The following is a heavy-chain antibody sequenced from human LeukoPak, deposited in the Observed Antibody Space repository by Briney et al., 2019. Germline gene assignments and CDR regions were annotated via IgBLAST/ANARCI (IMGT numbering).Heavy chain of an antibody. CDR2: IYYSGNT. CDR1: GGSISSRSYY. CDR3: ARGPYWTIAARPMDY. V-gene: IGHV4-39*02. J-gene: IGHJ4*02. Sequence: SETLSLTCTVSGGSISSRSYYWGWIRQPPGKGLEWIASIYYSGNTYYNPSLKSRVTISLDTSRNQFSLKLTSVTAADTAVYYCARGPYWTIAARPMDYWGQGNLVTVSS. D-gene: IGHD6-6*01.